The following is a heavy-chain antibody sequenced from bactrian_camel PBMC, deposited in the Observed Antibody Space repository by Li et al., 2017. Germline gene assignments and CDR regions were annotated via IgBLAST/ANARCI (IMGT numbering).Heavy chain of an antibody. CDR2: INSGGGTT. V-gene: IGHV3S1*01. D-gene: IGHD6*01. Sequence: VQLVESGGGLVQPGGSLRLSCAASGFTFSSYWMYWVRQAPGKGLEWVSVINSGGGTTNYADSVKGRFTISRDSAKNTLYLQLNSLKFEDTAVYYCVRDPSVDSWPGLGDWGQGTQVTVS. CDR3: VRDPSVDSWPGLGD. CDR1: GFTFSSYW. J-gene: IGHJ4*01.